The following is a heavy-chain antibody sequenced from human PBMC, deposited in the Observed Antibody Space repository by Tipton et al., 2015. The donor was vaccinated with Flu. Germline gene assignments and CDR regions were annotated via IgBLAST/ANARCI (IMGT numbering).Heavy chain of an antibody. J-gene: IGHJ4*02. CDR1: GYGFTSYW. CDR3: LRPRIVGATNFLDY. V-gene: IGHV5-51*03. D-gene: IGHD1-26*01. CDR2: IYPSDFDT. Sequence: VQLVQSGAEVKKPGESLKISCKSSGYGFTSYWIGWVRQVPGKGLEWMGIIYPSDFDTRYSPPFQGQVTISADKSIGTAYLQWTSLKASDTAMYYCLRPRIVGATNFLDYWGQGTLVTVSS.